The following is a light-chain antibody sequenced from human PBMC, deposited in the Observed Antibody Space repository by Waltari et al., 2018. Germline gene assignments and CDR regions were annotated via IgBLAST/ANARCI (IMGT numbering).Light chain of an antibody. CDR3: SSFESSRTWV. V-gene: IGLV2-23*02. CDR1: SADIGRYNL. CDR2: EVT. J-gene: IGLJ3*02. Sequence: QSALTHPASVSGSPGQSITIPCPATSADIGRYNLVPWYQQLPGNAPKLVIYEVTERPSELSNRFSGSKSGNTASLTISGLQAEDEADYYCSSFESSRTWVFGGGTKLTVL.